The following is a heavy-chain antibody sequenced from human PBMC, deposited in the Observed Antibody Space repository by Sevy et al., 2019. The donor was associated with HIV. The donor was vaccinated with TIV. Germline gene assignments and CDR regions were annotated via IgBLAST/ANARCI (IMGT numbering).Heavy chain of an antibody. Sequence: GGSLRLSCAASGFTFSSYWMSWVRQAPGKGLEWVANIKQDGSEKYYVDSVKGRFTISRDNAKNSLYLQMNSLRAEDTAVHYCAREVAMATITEGYWGQGTLVTVSS. J-gene: IGHJ4*02. CDR1: GFTFSSYW. V-gene: IGHV3-7*03. CDR3: AREVAMATITEGY. CDR2: IKQDGSEK. D-gene: IGHD5-12*01.